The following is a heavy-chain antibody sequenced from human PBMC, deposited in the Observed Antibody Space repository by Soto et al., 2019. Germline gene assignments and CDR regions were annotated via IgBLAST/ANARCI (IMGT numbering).Heavy chain of an antibody. J-gene: IGHJ6*02. CDR1: GGSISSYY. Sequence: SETLSLTCTVSGGSISSYYWSWIRQPPGKGLEWIGYIYYSGSTNYNPSLKSRVTISVDTSKNQFSLKLSSVTAADTAVYYCARDPGQWLDKYYYYGMDVWGQGTTVTVS. CDR2: IYYSGST. CDR3: ARDPGQWLDKYYYYGMDV. V-gene: IGHV4-59*01. D-gene: IGHD6-19*01.